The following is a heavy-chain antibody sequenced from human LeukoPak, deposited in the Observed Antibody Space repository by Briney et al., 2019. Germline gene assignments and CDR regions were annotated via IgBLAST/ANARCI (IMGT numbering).Heavy chain of an antibody. J-gene: IGHJ4*02. CDR3: ARHSPQRGYSYGYPFDS. CDR2: IDYSKST. Sequence: PSETLSLTCSVSGVSISSRNYYWGWLRQPPGKVLDWIGSIDYSKSTYYNPSIKSRVTVSLDTSKNQFSLKLNSVTAADTAVYYCARHSPQRGYSYGYPFDSWGQGTLVTVSS. V-gene: IGHV4-39*01. CDR1: GVSISSRNYY. D-gene: IGHD5-18*01.